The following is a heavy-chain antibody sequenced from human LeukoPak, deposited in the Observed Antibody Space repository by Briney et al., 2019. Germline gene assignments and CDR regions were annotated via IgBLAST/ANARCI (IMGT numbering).Heavy chain of an antibody. CDR2: ISSSSSYI. D-gene: IGHD3-10*01. Sequence: GGSLRLSCAASGFTFSSYTMNWVRQAPGKGLEWVSSISSSSSYIYYADSVKGRFTISRDNAKNSLYLQMNSLRAEDTAVYFCARGGYGSGWDYMDVWGKGTTVPVSS. CDR1: GFTFSSYT. CDR3: ARGGYGSGWDYMDV. V-gene: IGHV3-21*01. J-gene: IGHJ6*03.